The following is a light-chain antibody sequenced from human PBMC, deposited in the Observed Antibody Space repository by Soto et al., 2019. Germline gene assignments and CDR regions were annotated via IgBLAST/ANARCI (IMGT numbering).Light chain of an antibody. CDR1: QGISSW. Sequence: DIQMTQSPSTLSASVGDRVTITCRGSQGISSWLAWYQLKPGKAPRLLIYKASSLASGVPSRFSGGGSGTEFTLTISSLQPEYVATYHCQQHTTFGQGTKVEI. J-gene: IGKJ1*01. CDR2: KAS. V-gene: IGKV1-5*03. CDR3: QQHTT.